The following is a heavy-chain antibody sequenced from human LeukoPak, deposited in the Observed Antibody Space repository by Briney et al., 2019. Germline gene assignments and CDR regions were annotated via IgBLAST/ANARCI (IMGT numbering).Heavy chain of an antibody. CDR3: ASSSWYLRWGAFDI. V-gene: IGHV4-38-2*02. D-gene: IGHD6-13*01. J-gene: IGHJ3*02. CDR2: IYHSGST. Sequence: SETLSLTCTVSGYSISSGYYWGWIRQPPGKGLEWIGSIYHSGSTYYNPSLKSRVTISVDTSKNQFSLKLSSVTAADTAVYYCASSSWYLRWGAFDIWGQGTMVTVSS. CDR1: GYSISSGYY.